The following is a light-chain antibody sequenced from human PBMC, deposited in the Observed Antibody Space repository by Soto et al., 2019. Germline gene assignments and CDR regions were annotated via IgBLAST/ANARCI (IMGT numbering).Light chain of an antibody. CDR1: QSVNSH. V-gene: IGKV3-20*01. Sequence: EVVLTQSPGALSLSPGERATLSCRASQSVNSHLAWYQQKRGQAPSLLIYDASSKATDIPDRFSGSGSGTDFTLTISRLEPEDFAVYYCQQYDSLSLPFGGGTKVEIK. CDR3: QQYDSLSLP. J-gene: IGKJ4*01. CDR2: DAS.